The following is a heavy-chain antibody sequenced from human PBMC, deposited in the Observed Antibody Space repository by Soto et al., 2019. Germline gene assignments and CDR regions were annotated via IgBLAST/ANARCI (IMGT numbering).Heavy chain of an antibody. J-gene: IGHJ3*01. CDR1: GDSVSSDITS. CDR2: TYYRSKWFH. D-gene: IGHD3-10*01. V-gene: IGHV6-1*01. CDR3: ARGNALDV. Sequence: QGQLQQSGPGLVKPSQTLSLTCAISGDSVSSDITSWNWIRQSPSRGLEWLGRTYYRSKWFHYYAASVKSQITIHPATSKNQFSLELNSMTPEDTAVYYCARGNALDVWGQGTVVTVSS.